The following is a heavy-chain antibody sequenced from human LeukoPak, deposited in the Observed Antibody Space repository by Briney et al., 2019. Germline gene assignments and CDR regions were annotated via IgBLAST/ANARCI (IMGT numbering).Heavy chain of an antibody. J-gene: IGHJ5*02. D-gene: IGHD3-22*01. CDR1: GYIFTAYY. CDR2: INPYSGDT. CDR3: ARQYYDSSGLNWFDP. V-gene: IGHV1-2*02. Sequence: GASVKVSCKASGYIFTAYYMHWVRQAPGQGLEWMGWINPYSGDTNYAQRFQGRVTMTRDTSISTAYMELSRLRSDDTAVYYCARQYYDSSGLNWFDPWGRGTLVTVSS.